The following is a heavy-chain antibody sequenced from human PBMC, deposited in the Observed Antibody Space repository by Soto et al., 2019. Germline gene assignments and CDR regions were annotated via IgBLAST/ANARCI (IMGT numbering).Heavy chain of an antibody. D-gene: IGHD2-15*01. CDR1: GFTFSSYS. V-gene: IGHV3-21*01. Sequence: GGSLRLSCAASGFTFSSYSMNWVRQAPGKGLEWVSSISSSSSYIYYADSVKGRFTISRDNAKNSLYLQMNSLRAEDTAVYYCATLIFPYCSGGSCYSDYWGQGTLVTVSS. CDR3: ATLIFPYCSGGSCYSDY. J-gene: IGHJ4*02. CDR2: ISSSSSYI.